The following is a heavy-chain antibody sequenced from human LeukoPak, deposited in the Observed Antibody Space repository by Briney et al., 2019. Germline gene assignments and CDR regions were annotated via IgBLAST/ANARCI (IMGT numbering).Heavy chain of an antibody. V-gene: IGHV1-18*04. Sequence: EASVKVSCKASGYTFTSYGISWVRRAPGQGLEWMGWISAYNGNTNYAQKLQGRVTMTTDTSTSTAYMELRSLRSDDTAVYYCARDGYSSGWYVAFDIWGQGTMVTVSS. J-gene: IGHJ3*02. D-gene: IGHD6-19*01. CDR3: ARDGYSSGWYVAFDI. CDR1: GYTFTSYG. CDR2: ISAYNGNT.